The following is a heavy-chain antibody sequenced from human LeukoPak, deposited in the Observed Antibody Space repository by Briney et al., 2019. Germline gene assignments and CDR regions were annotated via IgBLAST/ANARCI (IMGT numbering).Heavy chain of an antibody. V-gene: IGHV3-48*04. CDR1: GFTLSSHS. CDR3: ARDTNGDGWFDP. D-gene: IGHD4-17*01. CDR2: ISSSGSTI. J-gene: IGHJ5*02. Sequence: PGGSLRLSCAAYGFTLSSHSMNWVRQAPGKGLEWVSYISSSGSTIYYADSVKGRFTISRDNAKNSLYLQMNSLRAEDTSVYYCARDTNGDGWFDPWGQGTLVTVSS.